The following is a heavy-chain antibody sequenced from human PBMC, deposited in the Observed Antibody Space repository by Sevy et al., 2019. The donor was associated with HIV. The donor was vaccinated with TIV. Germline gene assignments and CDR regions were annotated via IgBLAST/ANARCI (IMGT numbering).Heavy chain of an antibody. Sequence: ASVKVSCKASGYTFTSYGISWVRQAPGQGLEWMGWISAYNGNTNYAQKLQGRVTMTTDTSTSTAYMELRSLRSGDTAVYYCARCQWELHAFDIWGQGTMVTVSS. CDR2: ISAYNGNT. CDR3: ARCQWELHAFDI. D-gene: IGHD1-26*01. V-gene: IGHV1-18*01. J-gene: IGHJ3*02. CDR1: GYTFTSYG.